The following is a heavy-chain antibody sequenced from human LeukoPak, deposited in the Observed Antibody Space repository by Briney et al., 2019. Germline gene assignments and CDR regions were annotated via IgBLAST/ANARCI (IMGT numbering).Heavy chain of an antibody. V-gene: IGHV3-11*01. CDR1: GFAFSDSY. CDR3: STDPMLLLY. D-gene: IGHD2-15*01. Sequence: PGGSLRLSCVVSGFAFSDSYMTWIRQTPGKGLEWLAYISGSGSDIYYADSVKGRFTISRDNAKKSLYLQMNRLRPDDTALYYCSTDPMLLLYWGHGTLVTVSS. CDR2: ISGSGSDI. J-gene: IGHJ4*01.